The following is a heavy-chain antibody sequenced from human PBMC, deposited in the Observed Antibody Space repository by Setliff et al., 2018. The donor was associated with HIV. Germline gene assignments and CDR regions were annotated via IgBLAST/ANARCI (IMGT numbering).Heavy chain of an antibody. V-gene: IGHV1-69*13. D-gene: IGHD2-15*01. CDR3: ALGYCSVGSCYSVDFDY. Sequence: SVMVSCKASGGTFSSFAIHWVRQAPGQGLEWMGGIIPMFGTANYAQKFHGRVTITADESTNTAYMELSSLGSEDTAVYYCALGYCSVGSCYSVDFDYWGQGTLVTAPQ. CDR2: IIPMFGTA. J-gene: IGHJ4*02. CDR1: GGTFSSFA.